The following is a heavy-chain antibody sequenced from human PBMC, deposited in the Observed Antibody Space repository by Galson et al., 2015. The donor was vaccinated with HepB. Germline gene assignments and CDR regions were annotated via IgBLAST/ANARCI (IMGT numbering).Heavy chain of an antibody. D-gene: IGHD5-24*01. V-gene: IGHV3-53*01. CDR1: GFTVSNNY. CDR3: MRRWQ. J-gene: IGHJ4*02. Sequence: SLRLSCAASGFTVSNNYMSWVRQAPGKGPEWVSLIYSNGNTRYADSVRGRFTTSRDNSKNTLYLQMNSLTAEDTAVYYCMRRWQWGQGTLVIVSS. CDR2: IYSNGNT.